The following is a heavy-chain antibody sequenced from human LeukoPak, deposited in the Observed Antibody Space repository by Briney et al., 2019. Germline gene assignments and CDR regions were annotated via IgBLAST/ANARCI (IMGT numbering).Heavy chain of an antibody. D-gene: IGHD5-12*01. CDR1: GGSFSGYY. CDR2: INHSGST. Sequence: SETLSLTCAVYGGSFSGYYWSWIRQPPGKGLEWIGEINHSGSTNYNPSLKSRLTISVDTSKNQFSLKLSSVTAADTAVYYCARGRGYSGYESRCFDYWGQGTLVTVSS. J-gene: IGHJ4*02. CDR3: ARGRGYSGYESRCFDY. V-gene: IGHV4-34*01.